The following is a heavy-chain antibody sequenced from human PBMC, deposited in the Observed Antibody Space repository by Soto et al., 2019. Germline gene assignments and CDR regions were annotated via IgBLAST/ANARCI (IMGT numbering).Heavy chain of an antibody. Sequence: EVQLLESGGGLVQPGGSLRLSCAASGFNFSTFAMNWFRQAPGKGLEWVSTVTNSGGSTYYADSVKGRFTISRDNSKNTVYLEMNRRRAEDTVGYYFAKDERLMWSSTNFYLFDYWGQGALVTVSS. CDR1: GFNFSTFA. J-gene: IGHJ4*02. D-gene: IGHD2-2*01. CDR3: AKDERLMWSSTNFYLFDY. V-gene: IGHV3-23*01. CDR2: VTNSGGST.